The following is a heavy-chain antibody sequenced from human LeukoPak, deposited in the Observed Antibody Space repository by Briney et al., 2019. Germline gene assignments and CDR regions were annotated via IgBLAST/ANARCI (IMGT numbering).Heavy chain of an antibody. CDR3: AREGHSSGWLIDY. CDR1: GYTFTNYG. CDR2: ISTDSGNT. Sequence: GGSVRVSCTASGYTFTNYGMNWVRQAPGQGLEWMGWISTDSGNTNYAQTLKDRVTITTDTSTSTAYMQLRSLRSDDTAVYYCAREGHSSGWLIDYWGQGTLVTASS. D-gene: IGHD6-19*01. V-gene: IGHV1-18*04. J-gene: IGHJ4*02.